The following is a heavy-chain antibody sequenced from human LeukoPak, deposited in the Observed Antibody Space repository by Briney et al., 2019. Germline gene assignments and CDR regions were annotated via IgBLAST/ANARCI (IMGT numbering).Heavy chain of an antibody. CDR2: ISYDGSNK. CDR1: GLTFSSYA. D-gene: IGHD2-2*01. J-gene: IGHJ3*02. Sequence: GGSLRLSCAASGLTFSSYAMHWVRQAPGKGLEWVAVISYDGSNKYYADSVKGRFTISRDNSKNTLYLQMNSLRAEDTAVYYCARDPRYCSVTSCPDAFDIWGQGTMVTVSS. V-gene: IGHV3-30-3*01. CDR3: ARDPRYCSVTSCPDAFDI.